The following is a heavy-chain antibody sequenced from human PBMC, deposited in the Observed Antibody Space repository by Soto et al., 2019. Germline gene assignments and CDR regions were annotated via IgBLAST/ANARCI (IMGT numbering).Heavy chain of an antibody. D-gene: IGHD2-21*01. CDR2: TFYRSKWYN. J-gene: IGHJ1*01. CDR1: GDSVSSNSAA. V-gene: IGHV6-1*01. CDR3: ARDPCGGDCYSPEYFQH. Sequence: PSQTLSLTCAISGDSVSSNSAAWNWIRQSPSRGLEWLGRTFYRSKWYNDYAVSVKSRITINPDTSKNQFSLQLNSVTPEDTAVYYCARDPCGGDCYSPEYFQHWGQGTLVTVSS.